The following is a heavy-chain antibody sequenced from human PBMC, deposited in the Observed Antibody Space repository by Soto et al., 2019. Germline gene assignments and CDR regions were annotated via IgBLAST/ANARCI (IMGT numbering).Heavy chain of an antibody. CDR2: IYYSGST. Sequence: SETLSLTCTVSGGSISSYYWSWIRQPPGKGLEWIGYIYYSGSTNYNPSLKSRVTISVDTSKNQFSLKLSSVTAADTAVYYCARCFRSSWSGMSFDIWGQGTMVTVSS. CDR1: GGSISSYY. D-gene: IGHD6-13*01. V-gene: IGHV4-59*01. J-gene: IGHJ3*02. CDR3: ARCFRSSWSGMSFDI.